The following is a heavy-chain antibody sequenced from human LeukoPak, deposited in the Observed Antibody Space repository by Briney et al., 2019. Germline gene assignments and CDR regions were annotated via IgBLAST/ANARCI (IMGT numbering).Heavy chain of an antibody. V-gene: IGHV4-4*07. J-gene: IGHJ4*02. CDR3: ARSYYDILTGWGYYFDY. Sequence: SETLSLTCTVSGGSISSYYWSWIRQPAGKGLEWIGRIHTSGDTNYNPPLKSRVTMSVDTSKNQFSLKLSSVTAADTAVYYCARSYYDILTGWGYYFDYWGQGTLVTVSS. CDR1: GGSISSYY. D-gene: IGHD3-9*01. CDR2: IHTSGDT.